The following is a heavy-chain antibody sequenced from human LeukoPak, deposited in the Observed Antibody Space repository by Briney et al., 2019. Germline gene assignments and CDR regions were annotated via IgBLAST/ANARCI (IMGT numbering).Heavy chain of an antibody. CDR1: GYSISSGYY. Sequence: SETLSLTCTVSGYSISSGYYWGWIRQPPGKGLEWIGSIYHSGSTYYNPSLKSRVTISVDTSKNQFSLKLSSVTAADTAVYYCASITMIVGGFDYWGQGTLVNVSS. J-gene: IGHJ4*02. V-gene: IGHV4-38-2*02. CDR3: ASITMIVGGFDY. CDR2: IYHSGST. D-gene: IGHD3-22*01.